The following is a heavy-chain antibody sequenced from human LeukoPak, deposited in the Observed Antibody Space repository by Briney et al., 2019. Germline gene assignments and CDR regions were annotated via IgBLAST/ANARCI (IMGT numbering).Heavy chain of an antibody. D-gene: IGHD6-13*01. CDR3: AVMYSSSWYWFDP. Sequence: PSETLSLTCSVSGGSISGYYWSWIRQPPGQGLEWIGYIYYSGSTNYNPSLKSRVIISRDTSKNQFSLNLSSVTAADTAVYYCAVMYSSSWYWFDPWGQGTLVTVSS. V-gene: IGHV4-59*08. CDR1: GGSISGYY. CDR2: IYYSGST. J-gene: IGHJ5*02.